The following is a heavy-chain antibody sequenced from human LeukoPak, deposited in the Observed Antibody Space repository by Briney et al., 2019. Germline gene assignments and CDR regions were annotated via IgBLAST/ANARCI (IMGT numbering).Heavy chain of an antibody. CDR3: AKSREEIRGLDAFDI. CDR1: GGSISSDDYC. D-gene: IGHD5-24*01. V-gene: IGHV4-31*03. Sequence: SETLSLTCSVSGGSISSDDYCWHWVRQHPGRGMEWIGYIYYSGSTYYNPSLKSRVSLSGDTSKNQFSLKMSSLTAADTAVYYCAKSREEIRGLDAFDIWGQGTMVTVSS. J-gene: IGHJ3*02. CDR2: IYYSGST.